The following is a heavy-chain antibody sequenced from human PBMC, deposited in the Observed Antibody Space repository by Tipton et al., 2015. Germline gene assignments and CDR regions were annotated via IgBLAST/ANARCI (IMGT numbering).Heavy chain of an antibody. Sequence: LRLSCTVSGGSISSTTYYWGWIRQPPGKGLEWIGTIYYSGSTSYNPSLNSRVTMSLDTSKNQFSLNLTSVTAADTAVYYCARHRMRRLDDGMDVWGQGTTVTVSS. CDR1: GGSISSTTYY. CDR3: ARHRMRRLDDGMDV. D-gene: IGHD1-1*01. J-gene: IGHJ6*02. CDR2: IYYSGST. V-gene: IGHV4-39*01.